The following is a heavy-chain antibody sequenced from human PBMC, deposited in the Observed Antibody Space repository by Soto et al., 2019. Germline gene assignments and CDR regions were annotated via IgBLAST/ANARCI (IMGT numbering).Heavy chain of an antibody. J-gene: IGHJ4*02. CDR3: ARLGYSNYFDY. D-gene: IGHD4-4*01. Sequence: SETLSLTCTVSGGSISSSSYYWGWIRQPPGKGLEWIGSIYYSGSTYYNPSLKSRVTISVDTSKNQFSRKLSSVTAADTAVYYCARLGYSNYFDYWGQGTLVTVSS. V-gene: IGHV4-39*01. CDR1: GGSISSSSYY. CDR2: IYYSGST.